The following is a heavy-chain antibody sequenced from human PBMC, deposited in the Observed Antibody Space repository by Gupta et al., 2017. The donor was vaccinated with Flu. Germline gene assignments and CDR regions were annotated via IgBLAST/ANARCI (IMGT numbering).Heavy chain of an antibody. D-gene: IGHD2-21*01. V-gene: IGHV3-23*01. J-gene: IGHJ4*02. CDR1: GFTFSGNG. Sequence: EVQLLESGGGLVQPGGSLRIACAASGFTFSGNGMSWVRQAPGRGLEWVSSISGSGLRTYYADSVKGRLTISRDNSKNAIYLQMKSLRADDTAIFYCAKQGRRPTLGWIDYWGRGTLVTVSS. CDR3: AKQGRRPTLGWIDY. CDR2: ISGSGLRT.